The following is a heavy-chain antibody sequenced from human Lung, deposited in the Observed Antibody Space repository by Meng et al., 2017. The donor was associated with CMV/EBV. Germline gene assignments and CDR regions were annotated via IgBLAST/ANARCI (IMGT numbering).Heavy chain of an antibody. J-gene: IGHJ4*02. V-gene: IGHV4-4*02. D-gene: IGHD2-8*01. Sequence: GSLRLXXAVSGVSISTDNWWSWVRQPQGKGLEWIGAIYRSGSTNYSPSLKSRVTISIDRSKNQFSLRLTSVTAADTAVYYCAKEWVDATTGQFDYWGERXLVTVSS. CDR1: GVSISTDNW. CDR2: IYRSGST. CDR3: AKEWVDATTGQFDY.